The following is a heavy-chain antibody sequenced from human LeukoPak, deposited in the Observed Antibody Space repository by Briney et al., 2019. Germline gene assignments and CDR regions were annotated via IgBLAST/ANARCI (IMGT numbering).Heavy chain of an antibody. CDR2: ARGSGDIR. V-gene: IGHV3-23*01. Sequence: PGGSLRLSCAASGFTFSTYDMSWVRQAPGKGLEWVATARGSGDIRHYADSVRGRLSISRDNSQNTLYLQLNSLSAEDTAVYYCARATYSFGSGSYYGGDDCFDYWGQGTLVTVSS. D-gene: IGHD3-10*01. J-gene: IGHJ4*02. CDR3: ARATYSFGSGSYYGGDDCFDY. CDR1: GFTFSTYD.